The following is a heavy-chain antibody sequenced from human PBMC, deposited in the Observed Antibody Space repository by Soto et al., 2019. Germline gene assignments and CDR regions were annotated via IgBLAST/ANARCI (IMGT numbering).Heavy chain of an antibody. CDR2: ISYDGSNK. J-gene: IGHJ2*01. CDR1: GFTFSSYG. CDR3: ARDPIAYCGGDCYNWYFDL. Sequence: QVQLVESGGGVVQPGRSLRLSCAASGFTFSSYGMHWVRQAPGKGLEWVAVISYDGSNKYYADSVKGRFTISRDNSKNTLYLQMNSLRAEDTAVYYCARDPIAYCGGDCYNWYFDLWGRGTLVTVSS. D-gene: IGHD2-21*02. V-gene: IGHV3-30*19.